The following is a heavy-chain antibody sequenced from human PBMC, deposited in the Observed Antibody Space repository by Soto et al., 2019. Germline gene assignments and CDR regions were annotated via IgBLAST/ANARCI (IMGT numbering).Heavy chain of an antibody. CDR3: AGQTFTIAAASYGRSNWFDP. Sequence: SETLSLTCIVSGGSITRSSYFWGWVRQPPGKGLEWIGTIYFTGNAYYTPSLKSRLTMSIDTSKNESSLRLNSVTAADTAVYYCAGQTFTIAAASYGRSNWFDPWGPGTLVTSPQ. CDR2: IYFTGNA. D-gene: IGHD6-25*01. J-gene: IGHJ5*02. CDR1: GGSITRSSYF. V-gene: IGHV4-39*01.